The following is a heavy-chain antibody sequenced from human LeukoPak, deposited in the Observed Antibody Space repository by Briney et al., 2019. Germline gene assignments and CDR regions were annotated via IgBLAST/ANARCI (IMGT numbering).Heavy chain of an antibody. D-gene: IGHD2-21*02. CDR2: ISGSGGST. CDR1: GFTFSSYG. J-gene: IGHJ5*02. Sequence: GGTLRLPCAASGFTFSSYGMSWVRQAPGKGLEWVSAISGSGGSTYYADSVKGRFTISRDNSKNTLYLQMNSLRAEDTAVYYCAKRLLTWFDPWGQGTLVTVSS. CDR3: AKRLLTWFDP. V-gene: IGHV3-23*01.